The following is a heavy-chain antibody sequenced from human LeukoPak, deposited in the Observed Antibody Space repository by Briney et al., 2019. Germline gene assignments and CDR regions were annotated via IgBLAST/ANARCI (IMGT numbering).Heavy chain of an antibody. CDR3: ARALRTLVDTAMVTGY. CDR2: INTNTGNP. CDR1: GYTFTSYA. J-gene: IGHJ4*02. V-gene: IGHV7-4-1*02. Sequence: GASVKVSCKASGYTFTSYAMNWVRQAPGQGLEWMGWINTNTGNPTYAQGFTGRFVFSLDTSVSTAYLQISSLKAEDTAVYYCARALRTLVDTAMVTGYWGQGTLVTVSS. D-gene: IGHD5-18*01.